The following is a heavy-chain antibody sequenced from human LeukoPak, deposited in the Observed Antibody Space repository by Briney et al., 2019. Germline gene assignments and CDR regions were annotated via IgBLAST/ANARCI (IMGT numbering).Heavy chain of an antibody. CDR3: ARVTGGANFDH. CDR1: GYTLTELS. V-gene: IGHV1-24*01. D-gene: IGHD1-14*01. J-gene: IGHJ4*02. CDR2: FDPEDGET. Sequence: ASVKVSCKVSGYTLTELSMHWVRQAPGKGLEWMGGFDPEDGETIYAQKFQDRVTMTRDTSTGTVYMELSSLRSEDTAVYFCARVTGGANFDHWGLGTLVTVSS.